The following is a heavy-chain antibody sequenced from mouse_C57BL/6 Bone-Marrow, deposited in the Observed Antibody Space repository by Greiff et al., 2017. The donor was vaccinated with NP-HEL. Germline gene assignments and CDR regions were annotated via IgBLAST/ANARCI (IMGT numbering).Heavy chain of an antibody. CDR1: GFTFSDYY. CDR3: ARPSSDAMDY. Sequence: EVKVVESGGGLVQPGGSLKLSCAASGFTFSDYYMYWVRQTPEKRLEWVAYISNGGGSTYYPDTVKGRFTISRDNAKNTLYLQMSRLKSEDTAMYYCARPSSDAMDYWGQGTSVTVSS. J-gene: IGHJ4*01. D-gene: IGHD1-3*01. CDR2: ISNGGGST. V-gene: IGHV5-12*01.